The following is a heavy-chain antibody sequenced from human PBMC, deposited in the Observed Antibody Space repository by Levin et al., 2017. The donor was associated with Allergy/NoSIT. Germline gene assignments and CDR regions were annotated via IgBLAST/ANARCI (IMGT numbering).Heavy chain of an antibody. D-gene: IGHD4-17*01. J-gene: IGHJ4*02. CDR1: GFTIRSNY. CDR3: ARDVEGDYNFDF. CDR2: IYSGGST. Sequence: GGSLRLSCAASGFTIRSNYMNWVRQAPGKGLEWVSVIYSGGSTYYADSVKGRFTTFRDNFKNTVNLQMNSLRAEDTAVYYCARDVEGDYNFDFWGQGTLVTVSS. V-gene: IGHV3-66*01.